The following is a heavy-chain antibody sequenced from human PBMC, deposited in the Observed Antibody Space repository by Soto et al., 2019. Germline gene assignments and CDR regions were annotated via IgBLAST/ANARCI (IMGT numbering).Heavy chain of an antibody. J-gene: IGHJ4*02. CDR2: IIPIFGTA. CDR1: GGTFSSYA. Sequence: QVQLVQSGAEVKKPGSSVKVSCKASGGTFSSYAISWVRQAPVQGLEWMGGIIPIFGTANYAQKFHGSVTITADESTSTAYMELSSLRSEDTAVYYCARGVDYGGNSGLLAYWGQGTLVTVSS. CDR3: ARGVDYGGNSGLLAY. V-gene: IGHV1-69*01. D-gene: IGHD4-17*01.